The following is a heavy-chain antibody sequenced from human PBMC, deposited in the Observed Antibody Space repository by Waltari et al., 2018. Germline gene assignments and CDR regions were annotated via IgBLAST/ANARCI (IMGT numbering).Heavy chain of an antibody. CDR1: GGSISSYY. CDR2: IYTSGST. V-gene: IGHV4-4*07. D-gene: IGHD1-7*01. CDR3: AREPLGDWNYVPHFDY. J-gene: IGHJ4*02. Sequence: QVQLQESGPGLVKPSETLSLTCTVSGGSISSYYWSWIRQPAGKGLEWIGRIYTSGSTNHNPPLQSRATIAVDTSKNQFSLKLSPVPAADTAVYSCAREPLGDWNYVPHFDYWGQGTLVTVSS.